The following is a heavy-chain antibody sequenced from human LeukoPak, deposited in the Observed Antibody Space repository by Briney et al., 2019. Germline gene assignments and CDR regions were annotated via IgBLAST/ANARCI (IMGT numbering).Heavy chain of an antibody. V-gene: IGHV3-48*03. Sequence: GGSLRLSCAASGFTFSSYEMNWVRQAPGKGLEWVSYISSSGSTIYYADSVKGRFTISRDNAKNSLYLQMNSLRADDTAVYYCARVEWLDRGYYMDVWGKGTTVTVSS. CDR1: GFTFSSYE. CDR2: ISSSGSTI. CDR3: ARVEWLDRGYYMDV. D-gene: IGHD6-19*01. J-gene: IGHJ6*03.